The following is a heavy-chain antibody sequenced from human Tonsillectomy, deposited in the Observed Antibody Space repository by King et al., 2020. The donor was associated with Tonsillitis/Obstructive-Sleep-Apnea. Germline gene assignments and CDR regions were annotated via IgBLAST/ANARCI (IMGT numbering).Heavy chain of an antibody. Sequence: QLVQSGGGLVKPGGSLRLSCAASGFTFSNAWMNWVRQAPGKGLEWVGRIKSKTDGGTTDYAAPVKGRFTISRDDSKNTLYLQLDSLKTEDTAVYYCTTGEPNFLDGYYTDYYMDGWGKGTTVTVSS. D-gene: IGHD3-3*01. CDR1: GFTFSNAW. J-gene: IGHJ6*03. CDR3: TTGEPNFLDGYYTDYYMDG. V-gene: IGHV3-15*01. CDR2: IKSKTDGGTT.